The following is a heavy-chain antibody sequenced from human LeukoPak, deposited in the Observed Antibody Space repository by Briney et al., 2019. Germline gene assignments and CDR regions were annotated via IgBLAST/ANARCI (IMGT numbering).Heavy chain of an antibody. Sequence: EASVKVSCKASGGTFSNYTISWVRQAPGQGLEWMGIINPSGGSTSYAQKFQGRVTMTRDMSTSTVYMELSSLRSEDTAVYYCARGVGSSPNDAFDIWGQGTMVTVSS. CDR1: GGTFSNYT. D-gene: IGHD1-26*01. J-gene: IGHJ3*02. V-gene: IGHV1-46*01. CDR2: INPSGGST. CDR3: ARGVGSSPNDAFDI.